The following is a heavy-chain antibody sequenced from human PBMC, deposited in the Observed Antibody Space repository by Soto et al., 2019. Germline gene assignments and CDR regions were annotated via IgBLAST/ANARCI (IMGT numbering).Heavy chain of an antibody. D-gene: IGHD2-15*01. Sequence: EVQLVESGGGLVQPGGSLRLSCAASGFTFSSYDMHWVRQATGKGLEWVSAIGTAGDTYYPGSVKGRFTISRENAKNSLYLLMNSLRAGDTAVYYCARVVRGYCSGGSCYGGSYYYYMDVWGKGTTVTVSS. CDR3: ARVVRGYCSGGSCYGGSYYYYMDV. J-gene: IGHJ6*03. CDR2: IGTAGDT. V-gene: IGHV3-13*01. CDR1: GFTFSSYD.